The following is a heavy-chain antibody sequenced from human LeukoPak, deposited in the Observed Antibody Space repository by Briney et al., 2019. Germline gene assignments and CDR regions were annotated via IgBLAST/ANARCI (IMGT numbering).Heavy chain of an antibody. D-gene: IGHD3-10*01. CDR2: ISAYNGNT. Sequence: ASVKVSCKASGYTFTNYGISWVRQAPGQGLEWMGWISAYNGNTNYAQKVQGRVTMTTDTSTSTAYMELRSLRSDDTAVYYCARGSGSTVRGVIMGENWFDPWGQGTLVTVSS. CDR1: GYTFTNYG. V-gene: IGHV1-18*04. J-gene: IGHJ5*02. CDR3: ARGSGSTVRGVIMGENWFDP.